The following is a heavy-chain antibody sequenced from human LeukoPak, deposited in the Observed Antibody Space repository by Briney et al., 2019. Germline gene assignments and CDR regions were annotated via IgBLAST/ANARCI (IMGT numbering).Heavy chain of an antibody. CDR2: ISYDGSNK. J-gene: IGHJ4*02. D-gene: IGHD3-10*01. CDR1: GFTFSSYA. CDR3: ATWPGAWYGEDS. Sequence: GRSLRLSCAASGFTFSSYAMHWVRQAPGKGLEWVAVISYDGSNKYYADSVKGRFTISRDTSKNTVYLQMNSLRAEDTAVYYCATWPGAWYGEDSWGQGTLATVSS. V-gene: IGHV3-30*14.